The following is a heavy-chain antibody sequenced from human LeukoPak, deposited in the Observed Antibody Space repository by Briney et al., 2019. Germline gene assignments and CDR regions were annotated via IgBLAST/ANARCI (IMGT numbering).Heavy chain of an antibody. V-gene: IGHV4-38-2*02. D-gene: IGHD2-2*01. Sequence: PSETLSLTCTVSGYSIITGYYWGWIRQPPGKGLEWIGNIYHSGSTYYNPSLKSRVTISVDTSKNQFSLKLSSVTAADTAVYYCAIDSGYCSGTTCYHDYWGQGTLVTVSS. CDR3: AIDSGYCSGTTCYHDY. CDR2: IYHSGST. J-gene: IGHJ4*02. CDR1: GYSIITGYY.